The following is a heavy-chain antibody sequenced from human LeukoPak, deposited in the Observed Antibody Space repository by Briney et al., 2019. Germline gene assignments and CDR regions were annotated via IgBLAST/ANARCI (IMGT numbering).Heavy chain of an antibody. J-gene: IGHJ4*02. V-gene: IGHV3-33*01. CDR3: ARRGSPVTMVRGSLDY. CDR2: IHYDGNNK. D-gene: IGHD3-10*01. CDR1: GFTLRTYG. Sequence: GTSLRLSCAASGFTLRTYGIHWVRQAPGKRLEWVAVIHYDGNNKYYADSVKGRFTISRDNSKNTLFLQMNSLRAEDTAVYYCARRGSPVTMVRGSLDYWGQGTLVTVSS.